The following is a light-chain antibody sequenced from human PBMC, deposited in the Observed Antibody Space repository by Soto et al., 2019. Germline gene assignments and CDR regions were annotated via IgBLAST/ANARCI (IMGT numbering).Light chain of an antibody. CDR1: QSVSSTY. Sequence: EIVLTQSPGTLSLSPGERATLSCRASQSVSSTYLAWYQQKPGQAPRLLIYGASTRGTGIPDRFSGSGSGTDFTLTISRLEPEDFAVYYCQQRSNWPQITFGQGTRLEIK. V-gene: IGKV3D-20*02. J-gene: IGKJ5*01. CDR3: QQRSNWPQIT. CDR2: GAS.